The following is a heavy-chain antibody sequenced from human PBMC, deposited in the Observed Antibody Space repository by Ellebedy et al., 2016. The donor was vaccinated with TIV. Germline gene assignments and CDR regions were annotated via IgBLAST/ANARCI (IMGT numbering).Heavy chain of an antibody. J-gene: IGHJ4*02. Sequence: MPSETLSLTCTVSGDSISSTSYSWGWVRQPPGRGLEWIGSLFYTGSTYYTPSLKSRVTVSVDTSKNQFSLNLSSVTAADTAVYYCARTMINFGGLILYFDYWGQGSLVTVSS. CDR2: LFYTGST. D-gene: IGHD3-16*02. CDR3: ARTMINFGGLILYFDY. V-gene: IGHV4-39*01. CDR1: GDSISSTSYS.